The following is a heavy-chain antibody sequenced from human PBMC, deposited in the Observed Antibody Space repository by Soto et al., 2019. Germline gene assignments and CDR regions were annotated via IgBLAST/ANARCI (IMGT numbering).Heavy chain of an antibody. CDR1: SGSISSCNW. CDR3: APDIVATIPLGD. Sequence: QVQLQESGPGLVKPSGTLSLTCAVSSGSISSCNWWSWVRQPPGKGLEWIGEIYHSGSTNYNPSLKRRVTISVDKSKNQFSLKLGSVTAADTAVYYCAPDIVATIPLGDWGQGTLVTVSS. CDR2: IYHSGST. V-gene: IGHV4-4*02. D-gene: IGHD5-12*01. J-gene: IGHJ4*02.